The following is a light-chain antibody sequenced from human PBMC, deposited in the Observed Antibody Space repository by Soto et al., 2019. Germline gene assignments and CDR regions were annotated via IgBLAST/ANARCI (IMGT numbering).Light chain of an antibody. CDR2: DNS. V-gene: IGLV1-51*01. CDR1: SSNIGKNY. Sequence: QSVLTQPPSVSAAPGQKVTISCSGSSSNIGKNYVSWYQQLPGTAPKLLISDNSKRPSGIPDRFSGSKSGTSATLGITGLQTGDEADYYCGTWDSSLTAYVFGTATNVTVL. CDR3: GTWDSSLTAYV. J-gene: IGLJ1*01.